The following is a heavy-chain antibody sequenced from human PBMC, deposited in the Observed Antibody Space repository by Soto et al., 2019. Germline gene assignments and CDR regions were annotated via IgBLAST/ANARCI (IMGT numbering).Heavy chain of an antibody. J-gene: IGHJ4*02. D-gene: IGHD3-16*01. CDR3: ARDSAGDYVWGSSLGY. CDR2: IIPIFGTA. Sequence: QVQLVQSGAEVKKPGSSVKVSCKASGGTFSSYAISWVRQAPGQGLEWMGGIIPIFGTANYAQKFQGRVTITADDSTSTVYMELSSLRSEDTAVYYCARDSAGDYVWGSSLGYWGQGALVTVSS. V-gene: IGHV1-69*01. CDR1: GGTFSSYA.